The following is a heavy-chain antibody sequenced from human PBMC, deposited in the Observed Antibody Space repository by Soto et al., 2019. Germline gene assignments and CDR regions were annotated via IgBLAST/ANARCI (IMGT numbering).Heavy chain of an antibody. Sequence: VGSLRLSCAASGFTFSSYAMSWVRQAPGKGLEWVSAISGSGGSTYYADSVKGRFTISRDNSKNTLCLQMNSLRAEDTAVYYCAKARGLTIFGVVIKKYYFDYWGQGALVTVSS. CDR1: GFTFSSYA. J-gene: IGHJ4*02. V-gene: IGHV3-23*01. CDR3: AKARGLTIFGVVIKKYYFDY. D-gene: IGHD3-3*01. CDR2: ISGSGGST.